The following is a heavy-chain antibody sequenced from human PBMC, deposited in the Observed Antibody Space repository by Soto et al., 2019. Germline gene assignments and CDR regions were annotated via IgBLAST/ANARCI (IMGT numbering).Heavy chain of an antibody. Sequence: SETLSLTCTVSGGSISSYYWSWIRQPPGKGLEWIGYIYYSGSTNYNPSLKSRVTISVDTSKNQFSLMLSSVTAADTAVYYCARYSSNWSSDYWSQGTLVTVSS. V-gene: IGHV4-59*08. CDR2: IYYSGST. J-gene: IGHJ4*02. D-gene: IGHD6-13*01. CDR1: GGSISSYY. CDR3: ARYSSNWSSDY.